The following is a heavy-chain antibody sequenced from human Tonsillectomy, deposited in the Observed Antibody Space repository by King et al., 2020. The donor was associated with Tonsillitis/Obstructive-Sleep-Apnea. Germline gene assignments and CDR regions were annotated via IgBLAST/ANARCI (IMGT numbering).Heavy chain of an antibody. J-gene: IGHJ3*02. Sequence: QLQESGPGLVKPSETLSLTCTVSGGSISSYYWSWIRQPPGKGLDWIGYIYYSGSTNYNPSLKSGVTISVDTSKNQFSLKLSSVTAADTAVYYCARDMVLEAGGDAFDIWGQGTMVTVSS. V-gene: IGHV4-59*01. D-gene: IGHD2-8*01. CDR2: IYYSGST. CDR1: GGSISSYY. CDR3: ARDMVLEAGGDAFDI.